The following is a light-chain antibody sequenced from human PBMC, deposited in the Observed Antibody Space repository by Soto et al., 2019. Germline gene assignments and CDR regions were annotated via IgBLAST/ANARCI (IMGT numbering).Light chain of an antibody. J-gene: IGKJ4*01. V-gene: IGKV3-20*01. Sequence: EIVLTQSPGTLSLSPGERATLSCRASQSVSSSYLAWYQQKPGQAPRLLIYGASSRATGIPDRFSGSGSGTDFTLTISRLEPEDFAVYYCQQYGSLPPKNFGGGTKVDIK. CDR2: GAS. CDR1: QSVSSSY. CDR3: QQYGSLPPKN.